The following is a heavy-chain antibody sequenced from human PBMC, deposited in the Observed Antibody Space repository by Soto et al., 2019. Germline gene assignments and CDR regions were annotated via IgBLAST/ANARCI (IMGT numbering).Heavy chain of an antibody. V-gene: IGHV3-48*01. CDR1: GFTFSSYG. CDR2: IDSSSSDI. CDR3: ARDRPVDVVPTIPTYYYYMDV. D-gene: IGHD5-12*01. Sequence: GGSLRLSCAASGFTFSSYGMHWVRQAPGKGLEWVSYIDSSSSDIYYADSVRGRFTISRDNAKKSLFLQMNSLRAEDTAVYYCARDRPVDVVPTIPTYYYYMDVWGKGTTVTVSS. J-gene: IGHJ6*03.